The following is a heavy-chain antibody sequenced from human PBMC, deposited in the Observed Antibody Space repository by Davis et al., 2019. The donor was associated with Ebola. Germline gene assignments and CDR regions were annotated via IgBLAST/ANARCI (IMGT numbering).Heavy chain of an antibody. J-gene: IGHJ6*02. D-gene: IGHD2-2*01. CDR2: ISHSGAI. CDR1: GTSISSSY. CDR3: ARVRGSSTSWTYYYYGMDV. V-gene: IGHV4-59*12. Sequence: SETLSLTCTVSGTSISSSYWSWIRQFPGKQLEWIGYISHSGAINYNPSLKSRVTLSIDTSKNQFSLKLSSVTAADTAVYYCARVRGSSTSWTYYYYGMDVWGQGTTVTVSS.